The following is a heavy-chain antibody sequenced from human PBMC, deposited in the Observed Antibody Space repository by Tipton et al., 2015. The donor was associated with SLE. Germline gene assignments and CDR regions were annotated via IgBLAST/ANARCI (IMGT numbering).Heavy chain of an antibody. CDR3: ARAFSGSYDY. CDR1: GFTFSSYA. CDR2: ISGSGGST. J-gene: IGHJ4*02. V-gene: IGHV3-23*01. D-gene: IGHD1-26*01. Sequence: SLRLSCAASGFTFSSYAMSWVRQAPGKGLEWVSAISGSGGSTYYADSVKGRFTISRDNAKNSLYLQMNSLRAEDTAVYYCARAFSGSYDYWGQGTLVTVSS.